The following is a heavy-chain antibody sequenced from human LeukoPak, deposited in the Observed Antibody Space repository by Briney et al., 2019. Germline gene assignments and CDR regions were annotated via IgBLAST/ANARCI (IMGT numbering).Heavy chain of an antibody. D-gene: IGHD5-18*01. J-gene: IGHJ4*02. CDR1: GGSINSYY. Sequence: SETLSLTCTVSGGSINSYYWSWIRQPPGKALEWIGYIYYDGSTNYNPSLKSRVTMAVDTSKNHFSLKLNSVTAADTALYFYTRGYSPVEYWGQGTLVIVSS. CDR2: IYYDGST. CDR3: TRGYSPVEY. V-gene: IGHV4-59*01.